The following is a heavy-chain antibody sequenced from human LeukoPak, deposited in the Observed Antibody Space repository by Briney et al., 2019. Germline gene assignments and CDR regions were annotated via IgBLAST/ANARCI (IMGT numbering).Heavy chain of an antibody. V-gene: IGHV4-59*01. D-gene: IGHD3-9*01. J-gene: IGHJ5*02. CDR1: GGSISSYY. CDR3: ARGLGYYDILTGFVGPYGYNWFDP. CDR2: IYYSGST. Sequence: SETLSLTCTVSGGSISSYYWSWIRQPPGKGLEWIGYIYYSGSTNYNPSLKSRVTISVDTSKNQFSLKLSSVTAADTAVYYCARGLGYYDILTGFVGPYGYNWFDPWGQGTLVTVSS.